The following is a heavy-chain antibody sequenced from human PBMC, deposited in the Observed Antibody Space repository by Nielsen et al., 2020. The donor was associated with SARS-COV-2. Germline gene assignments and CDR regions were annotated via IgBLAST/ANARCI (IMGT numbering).Heavy chain of an antibody. CDR2: ITHAGTT. CDR3: ARDHSSGWFDY. V-gene: IGHV4-34*01. CDR1: GGSFSGHY. J-gene: IGHJ4*02. D-gene: IGHD6-19*01. Sequence: SETLSLTCAVYGGSFSGHYWSWIRQTPGKGLEWIGEITHAGTTNYNPSLQSRVTISLDTSKKQFSLRLSSLTAADTAVYFCARDHSSGWFDYWGQGILVTVSS.